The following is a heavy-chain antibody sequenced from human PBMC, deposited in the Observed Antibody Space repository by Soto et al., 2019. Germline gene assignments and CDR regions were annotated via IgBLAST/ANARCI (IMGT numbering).Heavy chain of an antibody. CDR1: GYTFTSYA. D-gene: IGHD3-9*01. J-gene: IGHJ4*02. CDR2: INAGNGNT. V-gene: IGHV1-3*01. CDR3: ARMTYYDFLTGYPSGYYFDY. Sequence: ASVKVSCKASGYTFTSYAMHWVRQAPGQRLEWMGWINAGNGNTKYSQKFQGRVTITRDTSASTAYMELSSLRSADTAVYYCARMTYYDFLTGYPSGYYFDYWGQGTQVTVSS.